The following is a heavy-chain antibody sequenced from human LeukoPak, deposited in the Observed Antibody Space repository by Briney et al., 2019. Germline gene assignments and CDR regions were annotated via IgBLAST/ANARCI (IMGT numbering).Heavy chain of an antibody. CDR1: GYIFTSYG. CDR2: INTNTGNP. V-gene: IGHV7-4-1*02. D-gene: IGHD1-7*01. CDR3: ARRAGTTEDY. Sequence: ASVTVSCKASGYIFTSYGFSWVRQAPGQGLEWMGWINTNTGNPTYAQGFTGRFVFSLDTSVSTAYLQISSLKAEDTAVYYCARRAGTTEDYWGQGTLVTVSS. J-gene: IGHJ4*02.